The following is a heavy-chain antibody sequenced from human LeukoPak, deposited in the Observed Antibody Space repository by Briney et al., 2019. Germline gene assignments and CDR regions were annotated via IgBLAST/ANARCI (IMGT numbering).Heavy chain of an antibody. CDR3: ARVAIFGVVTGWDY. CDR2: IKQDGSEK. J-gene: IGHJ4*02. CDR1: GFTFSSYW. Sequence: PGGSLRLSCAASGFTFSSYWMSWVRQARGKGLEWVANIKQDGSEKYYVDSVKGRFTISRDNAKNSLYLQMNSLRAEDTAVYYCARVAIFGVVTGWDYWGQGTLVTVSS. V-gene: IGHV3-7*01. D-gene: IGHD3-3*01.